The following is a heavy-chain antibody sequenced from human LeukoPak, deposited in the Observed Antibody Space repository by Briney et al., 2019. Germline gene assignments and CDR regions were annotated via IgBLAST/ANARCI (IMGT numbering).Heavy chain of an antibody. V-gene: IGHV1-18*01. D-gene: IGHD4-17*01. CDR1: GGTFSSYG. Sequence: ASVKVSCKASGGTFSSYGISWVRQAPGQGLEWMGWISAYNGNTNYAQKLQGRVTMTTDTSTSTAYMELRSLRSDDTAVYYCARVGHDYGDYPFDYWGQGTLVTVSS. J-gene: IGHJ4*02. CDR2: ISAYNGNT. CDR3: ARVGHDYGDYPFDY.